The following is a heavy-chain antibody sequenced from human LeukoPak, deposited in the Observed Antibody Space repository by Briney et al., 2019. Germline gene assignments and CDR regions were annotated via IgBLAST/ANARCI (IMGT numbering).Heavy chain of an antibody. CDR2: VYYSGST. V-gene: IGHV4-39*01. J-gene: IGHJ1*01. CDR1: GGSISSSSYY. D-gene: IGHD2-15*01. CDR3: ARQTGYCSGGSCYGYFQH. Sequence: SETLSLTCTVSGGSISSSSYYWVWIRQPPWKGLEWIGSVYYSGSTYYNTSLQSRVTISVDTSKNQFSLKLSSVTAADTAIYYCARQTGYCSGGSCYGYFQHWGQGALVTVSS.